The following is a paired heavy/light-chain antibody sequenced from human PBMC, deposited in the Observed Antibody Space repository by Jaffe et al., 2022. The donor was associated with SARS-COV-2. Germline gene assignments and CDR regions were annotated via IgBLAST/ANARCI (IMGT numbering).Heavy chain of an antibody. V-gene: IGHV3-73*02. CDR1: GFTFSGSA. Sequence: EVQLVESGGGLVQPGGSLKLSCAASGFTFSGSAMHWVRQASGKGLEWVGRIRSKANSYATAYAASVKGRFTISRDDSKNTAYLQMNSLKTEDTAVYYCTRGASSSWYGTPGAYYYYGMDVWGQGTTVTVSS. CDR2: IRSKANSYAT. CDR3: TRGASSSWYGTPGAYYYYGMDV. D-gene: IGHD6-13*01. J-gene: IGHJ6*02.
Light chain of an antibody. CDR3: QQYGSSPPFT. V-gene: IGKV3-20*01. CDR1: QSVSSSY. CDR2: GAS. J-gene: IGKJ3*01. Sequence: EIVLTQSPGTLSLSPGERATLSCRASQSVSSSYLAWYQQKPGQAPRLLIYGASSRATGIPDRFSGSGSGTDFTLTISRLEPEDFAVYYCQQYGSSPPFTFGPGTKVDIK.